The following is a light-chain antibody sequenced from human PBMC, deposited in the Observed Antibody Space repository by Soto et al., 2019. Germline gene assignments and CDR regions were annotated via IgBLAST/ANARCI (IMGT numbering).Light chain of an antibody. J-gene: IGKJ4*01. CDR1: QSVSSSY. V-gene: IGKV3-20*01. CDR2: GAS. CDR3: QQYGSSPLT. Sequence: EIVLTQSPGTLSLSPGERATLSCRASQSVSSSYLAWYQQKPGQAPRLLIYGASSRATGIPDNFGGSGSGTDFTLTISRLEPEDFAVYYCQQYGSSPLTFGGGTKVEIK.